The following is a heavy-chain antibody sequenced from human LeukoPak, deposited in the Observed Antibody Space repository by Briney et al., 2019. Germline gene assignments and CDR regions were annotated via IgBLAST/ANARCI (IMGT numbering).Heavy chain of an antibody. J-gene: IGHJ4*02. Sequence: ASVKVSCKASGGTFSSYAISWVRQAPGQGLEWMGGIIPIFGTANYAQKFQGRVTITADESTSTAYMELSSLRSEDTAVYYCARGLLSGSYVFDYWGQGTLVTVSS. D-gene: IGHD1-26*01. V-gene: IGHV1-69*13. CDR1: GGTFSSYA. CDR3: ARGLLSGSYVFDY. CDR2: IIPIFGTA.